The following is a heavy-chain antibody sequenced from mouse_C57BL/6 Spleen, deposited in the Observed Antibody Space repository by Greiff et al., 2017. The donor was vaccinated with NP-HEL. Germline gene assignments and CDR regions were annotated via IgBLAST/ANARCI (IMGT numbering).Heavy chain of an antibody. D-gene: IGHD1-1*01. CDR1: GYTFTDYE. Sequence: VQRVESGAELVRPGASVTLSCKASGYTFTDYEMHWVKQTPVHGLEWIGAIDPETGGTAYNQKFKGKAILTADKSSSTAYMELRSLTSEDSAVYYCTRWNGSEFAYWGQGTLVTVSA. J-gene: IGHJ3*01. CDR3: TRWNGSEFAY. CDR2: IDPETGGT. V-gene: IGHV1-15*01.